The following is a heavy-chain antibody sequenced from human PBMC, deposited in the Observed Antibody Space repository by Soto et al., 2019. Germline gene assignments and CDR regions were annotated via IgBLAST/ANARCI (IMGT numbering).Heavy chain of an antibody. J-gene: IGHJ6*02. CDR1: GYTFTSDD. CDR2: MNRNSGNT. V-gene: IGHV1-8*01. CDR3: ARERRLGIDGMYV. Sequence: QGQLVQSGAEVKKPGASVKGACKASGYTFTSDDINSVRQATERGLEWMGWMNRNSGNTGYAQKFQGRVTMTWNTSISTAYMELSSLRSEDTAVYYCARERRLGIDGMYVWGQGTTVTVSS. D-gene: IGHD7-27*01.